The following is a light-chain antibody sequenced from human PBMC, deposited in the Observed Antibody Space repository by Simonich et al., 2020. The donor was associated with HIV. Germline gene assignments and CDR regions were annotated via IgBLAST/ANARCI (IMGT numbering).Light chain of an antibody. CDR1: QSISNY. J-gene: IGKJ2*01. Sequence: DIQMTQSPSSLSASVGDRVTITCRAIQSISNYLNWFQQKPGKAPKLLIFAASSLQSGVPSRFSGSGSGTDFTLTISSLQPEDFATYYCQQSYSTPMYTFGQGTKLEIK. V-gene: IGKV1-39*01. CDR3: QQSYSTPMYT. CDR2: AAS.